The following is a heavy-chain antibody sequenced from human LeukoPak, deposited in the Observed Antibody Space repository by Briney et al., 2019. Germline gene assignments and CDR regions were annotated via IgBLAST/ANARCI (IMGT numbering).Heavy chain of an antibody. CDR2: IWYDGSNK. V-gene: IGHV3-33*01. Sequence: GGSLRLSCAASGFTFSSYGMHWVRQAPGKGLEWVAVIWYDGSNKYYADSVKGRFTISRDNSKNTLYLQMNSLRAEDTAVYYCARDHCELLGYYGMDVWGQGTTVTVSS. CDR3: ARDHCELLGYYGMDV. D-gene: IGHD6-13*01. CDR1: GFTFSSYG. J-gene: IGHJ6*02.